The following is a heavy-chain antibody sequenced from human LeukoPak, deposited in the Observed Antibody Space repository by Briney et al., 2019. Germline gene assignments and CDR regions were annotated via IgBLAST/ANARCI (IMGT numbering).Heavy chain of an antibody. J-gene: IGHJ5*02. D-gene: IGHD5-24*01. CDR1: GGSISSYY. CDR2: IYYSGST. V-gene: IGHV4-59*01. CDR3: ARGRDGYNYNWFDP. Sequence: SETLSLTCTVSGGSISSYYWSWIRQPTGKGLEWIGYIYYSGSTNYNPSLKSRVTISVDTSKNQFSLKLSSVTAADTAVYYCARGRDGYNYNWFDPWGQGTLVTVSS.